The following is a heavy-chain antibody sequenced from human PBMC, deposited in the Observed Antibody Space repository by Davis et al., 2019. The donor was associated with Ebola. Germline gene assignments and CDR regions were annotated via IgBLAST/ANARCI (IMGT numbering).Heavy chain of an antibody. CDR2: MNPNSGNT. CDR3: ARVGYCSSTSCYSPYYYYYYGMDV. D-gene: IGHD2-2*01. J-gene: IGHJ6*02. Sequence: AASVKVSCKASGYTFTSYDINWVRQATGQGLEWMGWMNPNSGNTGYAQKFQGRVTMTRNTSISTAYMELRSLRSDDTAVYYCARVGYCSSTSCYSPYYYYYYGMDVWGQGTTVTVSS. V-gene: IGHV1-8*01. CDR1: GYTFTSYD.